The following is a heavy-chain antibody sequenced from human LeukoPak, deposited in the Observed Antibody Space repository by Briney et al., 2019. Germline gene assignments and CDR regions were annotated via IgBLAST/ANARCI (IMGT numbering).Heavy chain of an antibody. CDR3: TTWATMVRGAYGY. V-gene: IGHV3-15*01. CDR2: IKSRSDGGTT. Sequence: PGGSLRLSCAASGFTFSNAYISWVRQAPGKGLEWVGRIKSRSDGGTTDYTAPVKGRFSISRDESKNTLFQQMNSLKTEDTAVYYCTTWATMVRGAYGYWGQGTLVTVSS. J-gene: IGHJ4*02. CDR1: GFTFSNAY. D-gene: IGHD3-10*01.